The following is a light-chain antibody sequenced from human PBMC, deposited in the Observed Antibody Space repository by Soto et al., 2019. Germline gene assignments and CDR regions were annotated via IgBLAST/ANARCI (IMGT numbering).Light chain of an antibody. J-gene: IGKJ1*01. Sequence: DIQMTQSPSTLSASVGDRVTITCRASQNIGTSLAWYQQTPGKAPKLLISDASTLESGVPSRFGGSGSETDFTLTITSLQPDDTATYFCQQYSTYLWTFGQGTKVDIK. CDR3: QQYSTYLWT. CDR2: DAS. CDR1: QNIGTS. V-gene: IGKV1-5*01.